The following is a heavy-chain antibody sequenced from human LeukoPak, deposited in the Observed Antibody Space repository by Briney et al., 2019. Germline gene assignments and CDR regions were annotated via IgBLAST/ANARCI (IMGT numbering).Heavy chain of an antibody. D-gene: IGHD3-3*01. V-gene: IGHV4-59*08. J-gene: IGHJ6*02. Sequence: SETLSLTCTVSGGSISSYYWSWIRQPPGKGLEWIGYIYYSGSTNYNPSLKSRVTISVDTSKNQFSLKLSSVTAVDTAVYYCARHAITIFGVVIITDYGMDVWGQGTTVTVSS. CDR3: ARHAITIFGVVIITDYGMDV. CDR2: IYYSGST. CDR1: GGSISSYY.